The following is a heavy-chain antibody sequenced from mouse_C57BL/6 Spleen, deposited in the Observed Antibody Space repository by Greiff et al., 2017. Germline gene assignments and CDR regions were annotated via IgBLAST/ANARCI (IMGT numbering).Heavy chain of an antibody. V-gene: IGHV1-82*01. J-gene: IGHJ2*01. D-gene: IGHD2-10*01. CDR3: ARDGLLSHFDY. CDR1: GYAFSSSW. CDR2: IFPGVGDT. Sequence: VKLVESGPELVKPGASVKISCKASGYAFSSSWMNWVKQRPGQGLEWIGRIFPGVGDTNYNGKFKGKATLTADKSSSTAYLQLSSLTSEDSAVYFCARDGLLSHFDYWGQGTTLTVSS.